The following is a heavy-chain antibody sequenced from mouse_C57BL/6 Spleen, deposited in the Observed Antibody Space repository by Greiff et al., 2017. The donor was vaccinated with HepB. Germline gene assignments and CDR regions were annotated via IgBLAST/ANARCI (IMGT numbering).Heavy chain of an antibody. CDR1: GFTFSDYG. D-gene: IGHD5-2*01. J-gene: IGHJ4*01. CDR2: ISSGSSTI. V-gene: IGHV5-17*01. CDR3: ARKLRENNAMDY. Sequence: DVMLVESGGGLVKPGGSLKLSCAASGFTFSDYGMHWVRQAPEKGLERVAYISSGSSTIYYADTVKGRFTISRDNAKNTLFLQMTSLRSEDTAMYYCARKLRENNAMDYWGQGTSVTVSS.